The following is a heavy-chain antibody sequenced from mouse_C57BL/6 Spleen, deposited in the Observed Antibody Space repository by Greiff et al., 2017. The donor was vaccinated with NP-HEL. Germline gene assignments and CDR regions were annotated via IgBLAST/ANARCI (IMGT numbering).Heavy chain of an antibody. CDR2: IDPENGDT. CDR3: TTIYGSMRDWYFDV. CDR1: GFNIKDDY. Sequence: VQLQQSGAELVRPGASVKLSCTASGFNIKDDYMHWVKQRPEQGLEWIGWIDPENGDTEYASKFQGKATITADTSSNTAYLQLSSLTSEDTAVDYCTTIYGSMRDWYFDVWGTGTTVTVSS. V-gene: IGHV14-4*01. D-gene: IGHD1-1*01. J-gene: IGHJ1*03.